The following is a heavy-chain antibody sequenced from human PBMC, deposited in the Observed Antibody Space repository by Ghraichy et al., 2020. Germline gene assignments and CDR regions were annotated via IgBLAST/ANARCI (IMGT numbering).Heavy chain of an antibody. V-gene: IGHV4-31*03. Sequence: SETLSLTCTVSGGSISSGGYYWSWIRQHPGKGLEWIGYIYYSGSTYYNPSLKSRVTISVDTSKNQFSLKLSSVTAADTAVYYCARRDGYNSWYFDLWGRGTLVTVSS. J-gene: IGHJ2*01. CDR2: IYYSGST. CDR3: ARRDGYNSWYFDL. D-gene: IGHD5-24*01. CDR1: GGSISSGGYY.